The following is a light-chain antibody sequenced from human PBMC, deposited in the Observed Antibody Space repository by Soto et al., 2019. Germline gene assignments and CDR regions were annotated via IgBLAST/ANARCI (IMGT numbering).Light chain of an antibody. CDR1: QTINNF. CDR2: AAS. CDR3: QQSYTNPRT. J-gene: IGKJ1*01. V-gene: IGKV1-39*01. Sequence: DIEMTQSPSSLSASVGDRVTITCRASQTINNFLNWYQQKPGKAPRLLINAASRLESGVPSRFRGSGAGTDFTLTINGLEAEDFATYYCQQSYTNPRTFGQGTKVEVK.